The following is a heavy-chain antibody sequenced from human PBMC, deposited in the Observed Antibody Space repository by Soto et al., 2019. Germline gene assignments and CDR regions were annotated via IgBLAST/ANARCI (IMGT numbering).Heavy chain of an antibody. CDR3: ANWTGSGMDV. D-gene: IGHD3-10*01. Sequence: QVQLVQSGAEEKKPGASVKVSCKASGYTFTSYAMHWVRQAPGQRLEWMGWINAGNGNTKYSQKFQGRVTITRDTSASTAYIELSRLRSEETAVYYCANWTGSGMDVWGQGTKVTVSS. V-gene: IGHV1-3*05. CDR1: GYTFTSYA. CDR2: INAGNGNT. J-gene: IGHJ6*02.